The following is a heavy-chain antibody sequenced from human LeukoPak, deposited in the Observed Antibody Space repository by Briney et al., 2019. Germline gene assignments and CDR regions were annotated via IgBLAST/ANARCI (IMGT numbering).Heavy chain of an antibody. D-gene: IGHD3-22*01. CDR1: GFTFGSYG. Sequence: GGSLRLSCAASGFTFGSYGMSWVRQAPGKGLEWVSFITPNADRTFYADSVEGRFTISRENPRNTLYMQMNSLRDEDTAVYYCAIMHGYYDGSGYWVQWGQGTLVTVSS. CDR2: ITPNADRT. CDR3: AIMHGYYDGSGYWVQ. V-gene: IGHV3-23*01. J-gene: IGHJ1*01.